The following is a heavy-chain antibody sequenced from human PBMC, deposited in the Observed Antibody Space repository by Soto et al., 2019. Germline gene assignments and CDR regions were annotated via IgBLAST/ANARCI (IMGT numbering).Heavy chain of an antibody. CDR3: PREGPVPGPYTS. CDR2: ISSSSSYI. CDR1: GFTFSSYS. Sequence: EVQLVESGGGLVKPGGSLRLSCAASGFTFSSYSMNWVRQAPGKGLEWVSSISSSSSYIYYADSVKGRFTISRDNAKNPLHLQMTTLRAEAPAVYYCPREGPVPGPYTSWAQGPLVTVSS. J-gene: IGHJ5*02. D-gene: IGHD6-19*01. V-gene: IGHV3-21*01.